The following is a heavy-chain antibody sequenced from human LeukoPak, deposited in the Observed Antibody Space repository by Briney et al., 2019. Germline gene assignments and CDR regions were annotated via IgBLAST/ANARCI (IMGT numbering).Heavy chain of an antibody. CDR1: GYTFTSYG. CDR3: ARESMPRPTSPDY. Sequence: ASVTVSFTASGYTFTSYGISWVRQAPGQGLEWMGWISAYNGNTNYAQKLQGRVTMTTDTSTSTAYMELRSLRSDDTAVYYCARESMPRPTSPDYWGQGTLVTVSS. D-gene: IGHD2-2*01. CDR2: ISAYNGNT. J-gene: IGHJ4*02. V-gene: IGHV1-18*01.